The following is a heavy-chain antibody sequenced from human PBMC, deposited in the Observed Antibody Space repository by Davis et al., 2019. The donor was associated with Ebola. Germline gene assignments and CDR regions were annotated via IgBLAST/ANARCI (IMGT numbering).Heavy chain of an antibody. D-gene: IGHD4-23*01. J-gene: IGHJ3*02. Sequence: AASVKVSCKASGGTFSSYAISWVRQAPGQGLEWMGGIIPIFGTANYAQKFQGRVTTTADKSTSTAYMELSSLRSEDTAVYYCARGGGYDGGNSVAFDIWGQGTMVTVFS. CDR2: IIPIFGTA. CDR1: GGTFSSYA. CDR3: ARGGGYDGGNSVAFDI. V-gene: IGHV1-69*06.